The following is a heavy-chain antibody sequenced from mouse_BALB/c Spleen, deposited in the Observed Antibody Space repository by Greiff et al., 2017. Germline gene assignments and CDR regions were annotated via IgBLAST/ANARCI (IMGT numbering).Heavy chain of an antibody. Sequence: EVKVEESGGGLVQPGGSRKLSCAASGFTFSDYGMAWVRQAPGKGPEWVAFISNLAYSIYYADTVTGRFTISRENAKKTLYLEMSSLRSEDTAMYYCARDDGTGYFDYWGQGTTLTVSS. CDR2: ISNLAYSI. V-gene: IGHV5-15*02. J-gene: IGHJ2*01. CDR1: GFTFSDYG. CDR3: ARDDGTGYFDY. D-gene: IGHD2-3*01.